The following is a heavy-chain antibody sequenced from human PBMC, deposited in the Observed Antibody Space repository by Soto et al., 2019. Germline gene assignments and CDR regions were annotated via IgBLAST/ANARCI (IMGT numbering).Heavy chain of an antibody. V-gene: IGHV4-59*08. CDR2: IYYTGTT. CDR3: ARHPRDPNGYWSQFDY. J-gene: IGHJ4*02. Sequence: SETLSLTCTVSGGSISSYYWSWIRQPPGKGLEWIGYIYYTGTTNYNPSLKSRVTISMDTSKNQFSLNLNSVTAADTAVYYCARHPRDPNGYWSQFDYWGQGTLVTVSS. D-gene: IGHD2-8*01. CDR1: GGSISSYY.